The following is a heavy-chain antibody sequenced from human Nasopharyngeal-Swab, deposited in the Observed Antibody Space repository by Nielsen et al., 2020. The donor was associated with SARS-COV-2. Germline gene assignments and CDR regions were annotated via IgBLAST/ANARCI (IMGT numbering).Heavy chain of an antibody. V-gene: IGHV4-39*02. D-gene: IGHD3-3*01. CDR1: GGSISSSSYY. CDR2: IYYSGST. J-gene: IGHJ5*01. Sequence: SETLSLTCTVSGGSISSSSYYWGWIRQPPGKGLEWIGSIYYSGSTYYNPSLKSRVTISVDTSKNQFSLKLSSVTAADTAVYYCAREIITIFGVVIPNWFDSWGQGTLVTVSS. CDR3: AREIITIFGVVIPNWFDS.